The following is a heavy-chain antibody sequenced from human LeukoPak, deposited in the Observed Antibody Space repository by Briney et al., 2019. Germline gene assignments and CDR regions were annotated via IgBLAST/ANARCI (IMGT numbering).Heavy chain of an antibody. V-gene: IGHV3-53*01. Sequence: GGSLRLSCASSLFTDRSYYMSWVRQAPGKGLEGVSVIYCGGSTYKADSATGRFTSSRDNSKNTLNLQMNSLRAEDTDVYYCARQVQLWFISYWGQGTLVTVSS. CDR3: ARQVQLWFISY. J-gene: IGHJ4*02. CDR2: IYCGGST. CDR1: LFTDRSYY. D-gene: IGHD5-18*01.